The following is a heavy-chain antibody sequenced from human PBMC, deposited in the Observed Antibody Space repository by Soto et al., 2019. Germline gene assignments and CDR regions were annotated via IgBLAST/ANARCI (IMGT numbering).Heavy chain of an antibody. V-gene: IGHV1-2*02. J-gene: IGHJ4*02. CDR3: ARVGSVAATPDY. CDR1: GYTFTGYY. Sequence: QVQLVQSGTEVKKPGASVKVSCKSSGYTFTGYYLHWVRQAPGQWREWVGWISPNSGGTNYAQKFQGRVTMTRDTSISTAYMELSSLRSDDTAVYYCARVGSVAATPDYWGQGTLVTVSS. D-gene: IGHD2-15*01. CDR2: ISPNSGGT.